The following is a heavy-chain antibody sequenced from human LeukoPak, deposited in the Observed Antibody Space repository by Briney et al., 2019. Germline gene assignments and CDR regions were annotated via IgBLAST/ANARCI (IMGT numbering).Heavy chain of an antibody. V-gene: IGHV3-23*01. CDR1: GFSFCSYA. Sequence: GGSLRLSCAASGFSFCSYAMGWTRQAPGQGLEWVSAISGSGSHANYAESVKGRFTISRDNSKNTLYLQMHSLIAADTAVYYCGSGPVGTTVPWGQGTLVTVSS. CDR3: GSGPVGTTVP. J-gene: IGHJ5*02. D-gene: IGHD1-1*01. CDR2: ISGSGSHA.